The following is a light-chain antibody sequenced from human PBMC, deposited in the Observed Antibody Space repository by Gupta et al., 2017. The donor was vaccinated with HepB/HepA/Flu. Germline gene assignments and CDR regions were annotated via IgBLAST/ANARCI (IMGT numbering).Light chain of an antibody. CDR1: QSISNY. Sequence: DIQMTQSPSSLSASVGDRVTITCRASQSISNYLNWYQQKPGKAPKLLINVAFTVQSGVPSRFSGSGSGTDFTLTITRRQPEEFATYYCQHNHSTPITFGRGTKVVIK. J-gene: IGKJ4*01. CDR2: VAF. V-gene: IGKV1-39*01. CDR3: QHNHSTPIT.